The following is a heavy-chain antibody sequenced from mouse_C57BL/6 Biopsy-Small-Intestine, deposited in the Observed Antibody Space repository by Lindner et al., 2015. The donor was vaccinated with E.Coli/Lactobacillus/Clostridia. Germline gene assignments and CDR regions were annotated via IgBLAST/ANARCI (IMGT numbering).Heavy chain of an antibody. Sequence: VQLQESGPVLVKPGASVKMSCKTSGYTFTDSYMNWVKQSHGKSLEWIGVINPDNGATGDNQKFKDKATLTVDKSSSTAYMELNSLTSEDSAVYHCARAGGRSYDWYFDVWGTGTTVTVS. CDR1: GYTFTDSY. CDR3: ARAGGRSYDWYFDV. J-gene: IGHJ1*03. CDR2: INPDNGAT. V-gene: IGHV1-19*01. D-gene: IGHD2-12*01.